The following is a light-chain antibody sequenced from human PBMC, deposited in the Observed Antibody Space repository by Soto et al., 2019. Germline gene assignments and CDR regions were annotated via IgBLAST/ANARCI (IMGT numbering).Light chain of an antibody. CDR2: AAS. CDR1: QTISSY. CDR3: QQSYSTLALS. V-gene: IGKV1-39*01. Sequence: DIQMTQSPSSLSASVGDRVTITCRASQTISSYLNWYQQKPGKAPKLLIYAASSLQSGVPSRFRGSGSGTDFTLTISSLXPEDFATYYCQQSYSTLALSFGGGTKVDIK. J-gene: IGKJ4*01.